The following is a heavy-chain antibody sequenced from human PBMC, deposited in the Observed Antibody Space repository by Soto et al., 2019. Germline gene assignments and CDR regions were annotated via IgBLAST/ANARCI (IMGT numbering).Heavy chain of an antibody. CDR2: ISGSGGST. V-gene: IGHV3-23*01. D-gene: IGHD6-19*01. CDR3: AKNEGYSSGWYLD. Sequence: EVQQLESGGGLVQPGGSLRLSCAASGFTFSSYGMSWVRQAPGKGLEWVSAISGSGGSTYNADSVKGRFTICRDNSKNTLYLQMNSLRAEDTAVYYCAKNEGYSSGWYLDWGQGTLVTVSS. CDR1: GFTFSSYG. J-gene: IGHJ4*02.